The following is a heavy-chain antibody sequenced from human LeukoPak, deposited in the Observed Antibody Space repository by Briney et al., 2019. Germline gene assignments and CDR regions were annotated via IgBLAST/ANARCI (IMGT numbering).Heavy chain of an antibody. CDR3: ARDRPYDSSGYYYPFDY. V-gene: IGHV1-69*04. Sequence: GASVKVSCTASGGTFSSYAISWVRQAPGQGLEWMGRIIPILGIANYAQKFQGRVTITADKSTSTAYMELSSLRSEDTAVYYCARDRPYDSSGYYYPFDYWGQGTLVTVSS. CDR1: GGTFSSYA. D-gene: IGHD3-22*01. J-gene: IGHJ4*02. CDR2: IIPILGIA.